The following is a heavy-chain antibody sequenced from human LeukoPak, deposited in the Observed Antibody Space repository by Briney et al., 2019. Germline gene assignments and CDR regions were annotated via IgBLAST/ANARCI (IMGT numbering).Heavy chain of an antibody. CDR3: ARGPVAPHYGLDV. CDR1: EFTVSSNY. D-gene: IGHD2-15*01. J-gene: IGHJ6*02. CDR2: IYSGGST. V-gene: IGHV3-53*01. Sequence: GGSLRLSCAASEFTVSSNYMSWVRQPPGKGLEWVSVIYSGGSTYYAKSVKGRFTISRDNSKNTLYLQMNSLRVEDTAVYYCARGPVAPHYGLDVWGQGTTVTVSS.